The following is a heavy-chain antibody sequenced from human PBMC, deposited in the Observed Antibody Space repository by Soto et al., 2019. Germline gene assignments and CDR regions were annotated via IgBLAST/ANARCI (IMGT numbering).Heavy chain of an antibody. CDR1: GFTFSNAW. CDR2: VNSNTDGGTT. CDR3: TTDSHYYDSSGYYSHLDY. V-gene: IGHV3-15*01. Sequence: GGSLRLSCAASGFTFSNAWMSWVRQAPGKGLERVGRVNSNTDGGTTDYAAPVKGRFTISRDDSKNTLYLQMNSLKTEETAVYYCTTDSHYYDSSGYYSHLDYWGQGTLVTVSS. J-gene: IGHJ4*02. D-gene: IGHD3-22*01.